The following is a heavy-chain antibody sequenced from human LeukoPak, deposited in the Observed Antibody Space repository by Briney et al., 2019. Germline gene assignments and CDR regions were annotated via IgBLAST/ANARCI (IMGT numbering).Heavy chain of an antibody. D-gene: IGHD3-22*01. CDR3: VRIERYDSSGYYYFDY. Sequence: SETLSLTCTVSGGSISSGGYYWSWIRQHPGKGLEWIGYIYYSGSTYYNPSLKSRVTISVDTSKNQFSLKLSSVTAADTAVYYCVRIERYDSSGYYYFDYWGQGTLVTVSS. CDR1: GGSISSGGYY. CDR2: IYYSGST. V-gene: IGHV4-31*03. J-gene: IGHJ4*02.